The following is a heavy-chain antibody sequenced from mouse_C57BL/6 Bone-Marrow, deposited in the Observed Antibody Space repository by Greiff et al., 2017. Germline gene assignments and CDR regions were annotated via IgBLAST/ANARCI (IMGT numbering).Heavy chain of an antibody. V-gene: IGHV1-55*01. Sequence: VQLQQPGAELVKPGASVKMSCKASGYTFTSYWITWVKQRPGQGLEWIGDIYPTSGRTNYNEKFKSKAILTVETSSNTAYMQLSSLTSEDSAVFYVARSGPLGRSFDYWGQGTTLTVSS. CDR2: IYPTSGRT. CDR3: ARSGPLGRSFDY. J-gene: IGHJ2*01. D-gene: IGHD4-1*01. CDR1: GYTFTSYW.